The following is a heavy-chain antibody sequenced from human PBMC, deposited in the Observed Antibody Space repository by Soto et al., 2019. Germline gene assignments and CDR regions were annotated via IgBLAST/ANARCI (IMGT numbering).Heavy chain of an antibody. CDR1: GFTFSVYY. Sequence: GGSLRLSCSASGFTFSVYYMTWVRQAPGKGLEWVASIKNDGSQQYYVYSVKVRFTISIDNAKNSLYLKMHSLRAGDTALYYCSRENWFQDXWGQGTRVTVSX. V-gene: IGHV3-7*03. J-gene: IGHJ4*02. CDR3: SRENWFQDX. D-gene: IGHD3-10*01. CDR2: IKNDGSQQ.